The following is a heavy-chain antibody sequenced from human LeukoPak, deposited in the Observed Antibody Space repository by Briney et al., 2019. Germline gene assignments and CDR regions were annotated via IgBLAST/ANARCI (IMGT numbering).Heavy chain of an antibody. Sequence: GGSLRLSCATSGFTFSSYWMSWVRQAPGKGLEWVANIKQDGSEKYYVDSVKGRFIISRDNAKNSLYLQMNSLRAEDTAMYYCATTGYSYGYDIDYWGQGTLVTVSS. CDR3: ATTGYSYGYDIDY. J-gene: IGHJ4*02. D-gene: IGHD5-18*01. V-gene: IGHV3-7*01. CDR2: IKQDGSEK. CDR1: GFTFSSYW.